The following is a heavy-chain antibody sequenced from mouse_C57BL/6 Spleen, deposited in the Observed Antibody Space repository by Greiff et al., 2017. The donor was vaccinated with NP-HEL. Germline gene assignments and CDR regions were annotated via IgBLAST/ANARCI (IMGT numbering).Heavy chain of an antibody. V-gene: IGHV1-19*01. D-gene: IGHD1-1*02. CDR1: GYTFTDYY. Sequence: EVQLQQSGPVLVKPGASVKLSCKASGYTFTDYYMNWVKQRYGKSIEWIGVINPYNGGTSYNQKFKGKATLTVDKSSSTAYMEVNSLISEDAAVYYCARSGSDVVYWGQGTTVTVSS. CDR2: INPYNGGT. J-gene: IGHJ2*01. CDR3: ARSGSDVVY.